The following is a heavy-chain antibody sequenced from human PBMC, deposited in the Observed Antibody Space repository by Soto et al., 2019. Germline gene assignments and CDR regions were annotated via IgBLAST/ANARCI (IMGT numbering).Heavy chain of an antibody. CDR2: IRSEAYGGTT. J-gene: IGHJ4*02. CDR3: TRERYGNPYYY. V-gene: IGHV3-49*03. Sequence: GGSLRLSCTASGFTFGDYSMSWFRQAPGKGLEWVGFIRSEAYGGTTEYAASVKGRFTIPRDDSKSIAYLQMNSLNTEDKAVYYCTRERYGNPYYYWGQGTLVTVSS. D-gene: IGHD3-10*01. CDR1: GFTFGDYS.